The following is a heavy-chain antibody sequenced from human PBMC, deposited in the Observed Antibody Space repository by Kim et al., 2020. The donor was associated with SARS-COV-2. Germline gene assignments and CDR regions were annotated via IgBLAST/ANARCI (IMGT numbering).Heavy chain of an antibody. CDR2: INQDEGET. V-gene: IGHV3-7*03. J-gene: IGHJ4*02. D-gene: IGHD6-13*01. Sequence: GGSLRLSCAASGFTFSSHWMSWVRQAPGKGLECVANINQDEGETYYVDSVEGRFTISRDNAKNSLYLHMTNLRAEDTAVYYCVRSDSGFAAGKVDSWGQG. CDR1: GFTFSSHW. CDR3: VRSDSGFAAGKVDS.